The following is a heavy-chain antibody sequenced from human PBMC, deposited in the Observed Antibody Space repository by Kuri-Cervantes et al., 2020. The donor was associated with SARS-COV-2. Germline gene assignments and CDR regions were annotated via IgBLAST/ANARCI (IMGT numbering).Heavy chain of an antibody. CDR1: GFTFSSYS. V-gene: IGHV3-21*01. Sequence: GGSLRLSCAASGFTFSSYSMNWVRQAPGKGLEWVSSISSSSSYIYYADSVKGRVTISRDNAKNSLYLQMNSLRAEDTAVYYCARDEKRLAGRLKYFYYMDVWAKGPRSPSP. CDR2: ISSSSSYI. CDR3: ARDEKRLAGRLKYFYYMDV. D-gene: IGHD6-6*01. J-gene: IGHJ6*03.